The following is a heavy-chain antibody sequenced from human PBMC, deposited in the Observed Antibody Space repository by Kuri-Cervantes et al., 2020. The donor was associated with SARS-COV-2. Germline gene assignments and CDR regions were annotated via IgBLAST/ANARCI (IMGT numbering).Heavy chain of an antibody. CDR2: IYTSGTT. J-gene: IGHJ3*02. V-gene: IGHV4-61*02. Sequence: SETLSLTCTVSGDSMSSDSYYWSWIRQPAGKGLEWIGRIYTSGTTDYNPSLKSRVSISVDTSKNQFSLKLSSVTAADTAVYYCVRDNPISGSYWDAFDIWGQGTMVTVSS. CDR1: GDSMSSDSYY. D-gene: IGHD1-26*01. CDR3: VRDNPISGSYWDAFDI.